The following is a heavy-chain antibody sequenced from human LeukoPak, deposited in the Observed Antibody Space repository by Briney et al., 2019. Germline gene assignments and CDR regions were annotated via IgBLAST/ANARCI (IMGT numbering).Heavy chain of an antibody. D-gene: IGHD3-22*01. CDR3: VREAATDYYDSNGYYRQTEVFDA. CDR2: IHHTGKN. CDR1: GGSITSYY. V-gene: IGHV4-59*01. Sequence: SETLSLTCAVSGGSITSYYWNWIRQPPGKGLEWIGYIHHTGKNWYNPPLQSRVTLSVDTSKNQFSLKLRSVTAADTAVYYCVREAATDYYDSNGYYRQTEVFDAWGQGTMVTVSS. J-gene: IGHJ3*01.